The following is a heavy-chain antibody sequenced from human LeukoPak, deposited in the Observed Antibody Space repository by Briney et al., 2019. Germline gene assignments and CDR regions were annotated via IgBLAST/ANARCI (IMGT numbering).Heavy chain of an antibody. D-gene: IGHD1-26*01. J-gene: IGHJ3*02. V-gene: IGHV3-73*01. CDR2: IRSKANSYAT. Sequence: GGSLRLSCAASGFTFSGSAMHWVRQASGKGLEWVGRIRSKANSYATAYAASVKGRFTISRDDSKNTAYLQMNSLKTEDTAVYYCTRGELQDAFDIWGQGTMVTVSS. CDR1: GFTFSGSA. CDR3: TRGELQDAFDI.